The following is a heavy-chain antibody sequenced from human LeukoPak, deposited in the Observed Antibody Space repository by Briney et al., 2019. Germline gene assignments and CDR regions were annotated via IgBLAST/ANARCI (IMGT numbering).Heavy chain of an antibody. CDR1: GDSISRYY. V-gene: IGHV4-4*07. CDR2: IYNGGII. CDR3: ARDSGTTGGVKFDP. D-gene: IGHD3-16*01. J-gene: IGHJ5*02. Sequence: SETLSLTCTVSGDSISRYYRSWIRQPAGKGLEWIGRIYNGGIITYNPSLKSRVTMSIDTSNNQFSLRLRFVTAADTAVYYCARDSGTTGGVKFDPWGQGTLVTVSS.